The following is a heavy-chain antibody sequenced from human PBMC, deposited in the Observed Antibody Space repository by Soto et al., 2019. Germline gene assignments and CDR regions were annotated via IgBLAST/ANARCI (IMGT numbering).Heavy chain of an antibody. V-gene: IGHV4-61*01. CDR2: ISHTGST. J-gene: IGHJ3*02. CDR3: ATDRSDDLNSFDAFAI. CDR1: GGSVSSGSHY. D-gene: IGHD1-1*01. Sequence: SETLSLTCAVSGGSVSSGSHYWSWIRQSPGEGLEWIAYISHTGSTNYSPSLKSRVTISVDMSKNQFSLRLDSVTAADTAVYYCATDRSDDLNSFDAFAIWGHGTMVTVSS.